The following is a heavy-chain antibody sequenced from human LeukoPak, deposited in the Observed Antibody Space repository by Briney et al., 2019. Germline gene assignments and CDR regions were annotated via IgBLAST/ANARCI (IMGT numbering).Heavy chain of an antibody. CDR2: IYYSGST. CDR3: ARLSDYGDSVYWFDP. Sequence: PSETLSLTCTVSGGSISSSSYYWGWIRQPPGKGLEWIGSIYYSGSTYYNPSLKSRVTISVDTSKNQFSLKLSSVTAADTAVYYCARLSDYGDSVYWFDPWGQGTLVTVSS. D-gene: IGHD4-17*01. J-gene: IGHJ5*02. V-gene: IGHV4-39*01. CDR1: GGSISSSSYY.